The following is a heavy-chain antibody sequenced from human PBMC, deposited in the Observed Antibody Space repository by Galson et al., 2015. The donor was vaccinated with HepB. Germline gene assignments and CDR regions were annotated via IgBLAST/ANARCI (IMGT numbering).Heavy chain of an antibody. V-gene: IGHV3-30*03. Sequence: LRLSCAASGFTFRYYSLHWVRLAPGKGLEWVAAVVYDGSDKYYADSVQGQFTISRDNSKNTLYLQMNSLRGEDTAVYYCARDGSGTYYFDYWGLGTLVTVSS. CDR3: ARDGSGTYYFDY. D-gene: IGHD1-14*01. CDR2: VVYDGSDK. CDR1: GFTFRYYS. J-gene: IGHJ4*02.